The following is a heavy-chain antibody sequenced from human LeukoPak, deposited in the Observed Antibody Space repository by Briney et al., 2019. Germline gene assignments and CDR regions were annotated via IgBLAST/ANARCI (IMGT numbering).Heavy chain of an antibody. Sequence: GESLKISCKGSGYSFTSHWIAWVRQMPGKGLEWMGIIYPGDSDTRYSPSFQGQVTISADKSVSTTYLQWSSLKASDTAMYYCARLSGSNWLDPWGQGTLVTVSS. J-gene: IGHJ5*02. CDR3: ARLSGSNWLDP. V-gene: IGHV5-51*01. CDR1: GYSFTSHW. CDR2: IYPGDSDT. D-gene: IGHD6-25*01.